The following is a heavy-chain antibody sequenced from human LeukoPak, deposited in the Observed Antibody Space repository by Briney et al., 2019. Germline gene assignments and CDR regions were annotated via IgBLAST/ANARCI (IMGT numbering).Heavy chain of an antibody. CDR3: ARHPQDYDFWSGYYRD. J-gene: IGHJ4*02. CDR1: GYSFTSYW. V-gene: IGHV5-51*01. D-gene: IGHD3-3*01. Sequence: RGESLKISCKGSGYSFTSYWIGWVRQMPGKGLEWMGIIYPGDSDTRYSPSFQGQVTISADKSHSTAYLQWSSLKASDTAMYYCARHPQDYDFWSGYYRDWGQGTLVTVSS. CDR2: IYPGDSDT.